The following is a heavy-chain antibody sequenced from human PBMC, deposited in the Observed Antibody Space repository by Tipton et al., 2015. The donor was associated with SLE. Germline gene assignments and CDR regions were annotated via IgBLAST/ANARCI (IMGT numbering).Heavy chain of an antibody. CDR1: GGSISNYF. D-gene: IGHD2-21*01. CDR3: ARVLGGDGPLYYFDV. V-gene: IGHV4-59*01. Sequence: TLSLTCTVSGGSISNYFWSWIRQPPGRLLQYIGYISYSGSTNYNPSLRSRVTISVDTSKNQFSLKVNSVTAADTAVYYCARVLGGDGPLYYFDVWGRGTLVTVSS. J-gene: IGHJ2*01. CDR2: ISYSGST.